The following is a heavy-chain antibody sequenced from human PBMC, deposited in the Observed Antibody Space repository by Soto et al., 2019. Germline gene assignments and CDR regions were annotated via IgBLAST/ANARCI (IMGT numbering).Heavy chain of an antibody. V-gene: IGHV1-58*02. CDR1: GFTFTSSA. J-gene: IGHJ3*02. CDR3: AAEKYCSGGSCYYRERDAFDI. CDR2: IVVGSGNT. D-gene: IGHD2-15*01. Sequence: VKVSCKASGFTFTSSAMQWVRQARGQRLEWIGWIVVGSGNTNYAQKFQERVTITRDMSTSTAYMELSSLRSEDTAVYYCAAEKYCSGGSCYYRERDAFDIWGQGTMVTVSS.